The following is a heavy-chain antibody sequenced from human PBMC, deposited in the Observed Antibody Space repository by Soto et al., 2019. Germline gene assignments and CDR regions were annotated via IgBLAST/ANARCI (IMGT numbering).Heavy chain of an antibody. CDR2: ISSSSSYI. V-gene: IGHV3-21*01. J-gene: IGHJ4*02. CDR3: ARVYCGGDCYSGTGL. CDR1: GFTFSSYS. Sequence: PGGSLRLSCAASGFTFSSYSMNWVRQAPGKGLEWVSSISSSSSYIYYADSVKGRFTISRDNAKNSLYLQMNSLRAEDTAGYYCARVYCGGDCYSGTGLWGQGTLVTVSS. D-gene: IGHD2-21*02.